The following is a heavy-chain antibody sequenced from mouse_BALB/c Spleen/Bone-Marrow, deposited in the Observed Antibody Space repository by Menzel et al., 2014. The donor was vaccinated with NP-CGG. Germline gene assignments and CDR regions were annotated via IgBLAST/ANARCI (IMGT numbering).Heavy chain of an antibody. V-gene: IGHV1S81*02. CDR1: GYTFTSYY. D-gene: IGHD2-14*01. Sequence: QVHLQQSGADLVKPGASVKLSCKASGYTFTSYYMYWVKQRPGQGLEWIGEINPSNGCTNFNENFKSKATLTVDKSSSTAYMQLSSLASEDSAVYYCTRREYYRYDRAMDYWGQGTSVTVSS. J-gene: IGHJ4*01. CDR3: TRREYYRYDRAMDY. CDR2: INPSNGCT.